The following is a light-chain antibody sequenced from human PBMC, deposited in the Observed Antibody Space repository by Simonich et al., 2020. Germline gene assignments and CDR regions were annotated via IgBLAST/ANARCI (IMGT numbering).Light chain of an antibody. CDR1: QSVLYSSTNKNY. CDR2: WAS. V-gene: IGKV4-1*01. J-gene: IGKJ3*01. CDR3: QQYYSTPPA. Sequence: DIVMTQSPDSLAVSLGERATINCKSSQSVLYSSTNKNYLAWYQPKPGQPPKLLIYWASTRESGVPDRFSGSGSGTDFTLTISSLQAEDVAVYYCQQYYSTPPAFGPGTKVDIK.